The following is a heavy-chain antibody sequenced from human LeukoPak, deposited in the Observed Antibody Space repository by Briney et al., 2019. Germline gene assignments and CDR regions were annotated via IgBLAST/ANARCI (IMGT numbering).Heavy chain of an antibody. CDR1: GFTFSTYA. CDR3: AKVSLGTAMTS. V-gene: IGHV3-23*01. D-gene: IGHD5-18*01. CDR2: ISGSGGST. J-gene: IGHJ4*02. Sequence: GGSLRLSCAASGFTFSTYAMSWVRQAPGKGLDWLSAISGSGGSTYYADSVKGRFTISRDNSKNTLYLQLDSLRAEDTAVYYCAKVSLGTAMTSRGQGTLVTVSS.